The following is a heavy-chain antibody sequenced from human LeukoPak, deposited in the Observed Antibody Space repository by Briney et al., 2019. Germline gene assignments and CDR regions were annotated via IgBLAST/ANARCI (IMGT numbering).Heavy chain of an antibody. Sequence: ASVKVSCKASGYTFTSYDINWVRQATGQGLEWMGWMNPNSGNTGYAQKFQGRVTMTRDTSTSTVYMELSSLRSEDTAVYYCARGRHYYDSSDYYYEGDAFDIWGQGTLVTVSS. CDR1: GYTFTSYD. CDR3: ARGRHYYDSSDYYYEGDAFDI. V-gene: IGHV1-8*02. CDR2: MNPNSGNT. J-gene: IGHJ3*02. D-gene: IGHD3-22*01.